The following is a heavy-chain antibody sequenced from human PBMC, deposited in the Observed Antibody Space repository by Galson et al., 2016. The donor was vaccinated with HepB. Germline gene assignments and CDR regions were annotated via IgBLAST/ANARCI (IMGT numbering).Heavy chain of an antibody. CDR1: GYTFTDYD. CDR2: MNPNTGNT. Sequence: SVKVSCKASGYTFTDYDINWVRQATGQGLEWVGWMNPNTGNTGLPQKFQGRATLTRNTSRRKAYLELNSLRSEATAVYYCARNLERSGYFDKWGQGTLVTVSS. CDR3: ARNLERSGYFDK. J-gene: IGHJ4*02. D-gene: IGHD3-3*01. V-gene: IGHV1-8*01.